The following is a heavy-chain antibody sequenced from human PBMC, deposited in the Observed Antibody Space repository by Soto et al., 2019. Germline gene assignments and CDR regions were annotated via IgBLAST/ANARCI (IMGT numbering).Heavy chain of an antibody. CDR2: IFHSGST. CDR1: GGSITSGGFY. Sequence: SETLSLTCSVSGGSITSGGFYGSWIRQHPGKGLEWIAYIFHSGSTDYNPSLKSRVIISADTSKNQFSLKLTSVTAADTAVYYCVRGGIAGNWFDPWGQGTLVTVS. V-gene: IGHV4-31*03. D-gene: IGHD6-13*01. CDR3: VRGGIAGNWFDP. J-gene: IGHJ5*02.